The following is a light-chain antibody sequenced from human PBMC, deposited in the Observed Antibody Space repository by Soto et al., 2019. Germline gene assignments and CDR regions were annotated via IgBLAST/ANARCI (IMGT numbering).Light chain of an antibody. CDR3: SSYAGSSTYV. Sequence: QSALTQPPSASGSPGQSVTISCTGTSSDVADYQYVSWYQQHPGKAPKLMIYEVNKRPSGIPDRFSGYKSGSTASLTVSGLQPEDEADYYCSSYAGSSTYVFGTGTKLTVL. CDR2: EVN. V-gene: IGLV2-8*01. J-gene: IGLJ1*01. CDR1: SSDVADYQY.